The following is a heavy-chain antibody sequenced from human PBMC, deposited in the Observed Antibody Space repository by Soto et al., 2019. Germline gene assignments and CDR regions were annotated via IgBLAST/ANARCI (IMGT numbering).Heavy chain of an antibody. V-gene: IGHV1-69*13. CDR2: IIPIFGTA. D-gene: IGHD2-15*01. CDR1: GGTFSSYA. CDR3: ERASKREYCSGGSCFFFDY. J-gene: IGHJ4*02. Sequence: SVKVSCKASGGTFSSYAISWVRQAPGQGREWMGGIIPIFGTANYAQKFQGRVTITADESTSTAYMELSSLRSEDTPVYYCERASKREYCSGGSCFFFDYWGQGTLVTVSS.